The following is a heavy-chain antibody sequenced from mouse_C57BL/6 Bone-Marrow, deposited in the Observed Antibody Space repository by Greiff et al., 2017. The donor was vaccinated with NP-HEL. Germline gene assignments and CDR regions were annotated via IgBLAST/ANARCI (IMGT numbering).Heavy chain of an antibody. D-gene: IGHD2-12*01. V-gene: IGHV14-2*01. J-gene: IGHJ4*01. CDR3: AFYNSYAYAIDY. CDR1: GFNIKDYY. CDR2: IDPEDGET. Sequence: EVQLQQSGAELVKPGASVKLSCTASGFNIKDYYMHWVKQRTEQGLEWIGRIDPEDGETKYAPKFKGKATITADTPSTTAYLQLSSLTSEYTAVDYCAFYNSYAYAIDYWGQGTSVTVSS.